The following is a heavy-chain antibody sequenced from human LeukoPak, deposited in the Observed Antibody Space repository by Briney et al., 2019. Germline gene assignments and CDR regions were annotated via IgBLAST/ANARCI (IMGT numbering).Heavy chain of an antibody. J-gene: IGHJ5*02. D-gene: IGHD1-26*01. Sequence: SETLSLTCSVSGYSISTDYWSWVRQPAGKGLEWIGRIYTGGTAKYNSSLKSRVTILVDRSKNQFSLKVTSVTAADTAVYYCARVIAGAAGFWHDPWGRGTLVTVSS. CDR1: GYSISTDY. V-gene: IGHV4-4*07. CDR2: IYTGGTA. CDR3: ARVIAGAAGFWHDP.